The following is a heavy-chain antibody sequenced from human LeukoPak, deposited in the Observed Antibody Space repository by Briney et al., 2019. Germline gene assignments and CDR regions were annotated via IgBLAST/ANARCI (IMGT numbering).Heavy chain of an antibody. CDR3: ARVRIDYGGRAFDI. J-gene: IGHJ3*02. D-gene: IGHD4-17*01. CDR1: GFTFSSYS. V-gene: IGHV3-21*01. Sequence: PGGSLRLSCAASGFTFSSYSMNWVRQAPGKGLEWVSSISSSSSYIYYADSVKGRFTISRDNAKNSLYLQMNSLRAEDTAVYYCARVRIDYGGRAFDIWGQGTMVTVSS. CDR2: ISSSSSYI.